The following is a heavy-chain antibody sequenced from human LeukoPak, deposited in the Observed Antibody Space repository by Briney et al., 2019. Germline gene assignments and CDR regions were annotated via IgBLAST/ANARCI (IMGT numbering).Heavy chain of an antibody. CDR2: IYYSGST. D-gene: IGHD1-26*01. CDR3: ARLSGSLPYYYYYMDV. CDR1: GGSISSYY. V-gene: IGHV4-59*01. Sequence: SETLSLTCTVSGGSISSYYWSWIRQPPGKGLEWIGYIYYSGSTNYNPSLKSRVTISVDTSKNQFSLKLSSVTAADTAVYYCARLSGSLPYYYYYMDVWGKGTTVTVSS. J-gene: IGHJ6*03.